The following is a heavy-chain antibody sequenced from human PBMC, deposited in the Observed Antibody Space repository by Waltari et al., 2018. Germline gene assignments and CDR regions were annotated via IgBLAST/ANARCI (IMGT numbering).Heavy chain of an antibody. J-gene: IGHJ5*02. V-gene: IGHV4-59*01. CDR2: IYYSGST. D-gene: IGHD1-26*01. CDR1: SISSYY. Sequence: SISSYYWSWIRQPPGKGLEWIGYIYYSGSTNYNPSLKSRVTISVDTSKNQFSLKLSSVTAADTAVYYCARGEVGATSWFDPWGQGTLVTVSS. CDR3: ARGEVGATSWFDP.